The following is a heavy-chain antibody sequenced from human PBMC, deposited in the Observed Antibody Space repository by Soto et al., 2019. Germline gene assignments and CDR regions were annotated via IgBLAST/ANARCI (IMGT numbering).Heavy chain of an antibody. J-gene: IGHJ4*02. CDR3: AREDSPYYYDSSGYYSGY. CDR1: GFTFSSYG. CDR2: IWYDGSNK. Sequence: QVQLVESGGGVVQPGRSPRLSCAASGFTFSSYGMHWVRQAPGKGLEWVAVIWYDGSNKYYADSVKGRFTISRDNSKNTLYLQMNSLRAEDTAVYYCAREDSPYYYDSSGYYSGYWGQGTLVTVSS. V-gene: IGHV3-33*01. D-gene: IGHD3-22*01.